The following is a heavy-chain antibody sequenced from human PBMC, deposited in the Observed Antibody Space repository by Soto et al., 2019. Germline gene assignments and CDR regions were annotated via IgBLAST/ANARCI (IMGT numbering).Heavy chain of an antibody. CDR3: ARAPRGGVIIVITSAQIDY. J-gene: IGHJ4*02. Sequence: ASVKVSCKASGYAFTDHYIPWVRQAPGQGLEWMGSISPDGGSTRYSQKFQARITMTRDTSTSTVYMELSSLRSEDTAVYYCARAPRGGVIIVITSAQIDYWGQGTLVTVSS. V-gene: IGHV1-46*01. CDR2: ISPDGGST. CDR1: GYAFTDHY. D-gene: IGHD3-3*01.